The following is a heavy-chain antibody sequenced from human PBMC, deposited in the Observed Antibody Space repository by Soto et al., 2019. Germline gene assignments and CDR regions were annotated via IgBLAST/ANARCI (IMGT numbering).Heavy chain of an antibody. Sequence: GGSLRLSCAASGFTFSSYAMSWVRQAPGKGLEWVSAISGSGGSTYYADSVKGRFTISRDNSKNTLYLLMNSLRAEDTAVYYCAKGVIAAAGTGWFDPWGQGTLVTVSS. CDR1: GFTFSSYA. D-gene: IGHD6-13*01. CDR3: AKGVIAAAGTGWFDP. J-gene: IGHJ5*02. V-gene: IGHV3-23*01. CDR2: ISGSGGST.